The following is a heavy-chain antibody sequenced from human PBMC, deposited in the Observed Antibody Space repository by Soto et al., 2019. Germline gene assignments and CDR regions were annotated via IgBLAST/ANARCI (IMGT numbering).Heavy chain of an antibody. V-gene: IGHV4-59*08. D-gene: IGHD2-15*01. CDR1: GGSISSYY. J-gene: IGHJ4*02. CDR2: IYYSGST. CDR3: ARHRPGSGGSCYDY. Sequence: QVQLQESGPGLVKPSETLSLTCTVSGGSISSYYWSWIRQPPGNGLEWIGYIYYSGSTNYNPSLKSRVTISVDTSKNQFSLKLSSVTAADTAVYYCARHRPGSGGSCYDYWGQGTLVTVSS.